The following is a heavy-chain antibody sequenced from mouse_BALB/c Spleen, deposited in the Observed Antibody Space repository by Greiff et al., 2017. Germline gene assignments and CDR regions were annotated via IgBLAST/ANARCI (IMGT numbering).Heavy chain of an antibody. CDR3: ARKGGGSSYEAWFAY. J-gene: IGHJ3*01. D-gene: IGHD1-1*01. V-gene: IGHV1-50*01. CDR1: GYTFTSYW. CDR2: IDPSDSYT. Sequence: QVQLQQSGAELAKPGASVKLSCKASGYTFTSYWMHWVKQRPGQGLEWIGEIDPSDSYTNYNQKFKGKATLTVDTSSSTAYMQLSSLTSEDSAVYYCARKGGGSSYEAWFAYWGQGTLVTVSA.